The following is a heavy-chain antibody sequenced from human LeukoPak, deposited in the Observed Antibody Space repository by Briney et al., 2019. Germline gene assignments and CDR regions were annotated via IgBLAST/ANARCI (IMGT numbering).Heavy chain of an antibody. J-gene: IGHJ4*02. CDR3: AREGTREYFDSSGFWDF. V-gene: IGHV3-23*01. Sequence: QSGGSLRLSCAASGFTFSSYAMGWVRQVPGKGLEWVSSISSSSGSRYYADSVKGRFSISRDNSKNTVYLQMDSLRPDDTAVYHCAREGTREYFDSSGFWDFWGQGILVTVSS. CDR2: ISSSSGSR. D-gene: IGHD3-9*01. CDR1: GFTFSSYA.